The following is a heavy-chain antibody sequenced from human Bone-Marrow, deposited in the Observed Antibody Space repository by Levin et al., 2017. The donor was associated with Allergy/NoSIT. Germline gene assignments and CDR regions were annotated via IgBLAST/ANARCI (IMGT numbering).Heavy chain of an antibody. Sequence: PVASVKVSCVASGFSISTYWMSWVRQAPGKGLEWVANIDQAESETYYVESMKGRFTISRDNAKNSIHLQMNSLRAEDTAVYYCARAWKYSYAYGPYYYYAMDVWGQGTTVTVSS. CDR3: ARAWKYSYAYGPYYYYAMDV. V-gene: IGHV3-7*01. CDR2: IDQAESET. J-gene: IGHJ6*02. CDR1: GFSISTYW. D-gene: IGHD3-16*01.